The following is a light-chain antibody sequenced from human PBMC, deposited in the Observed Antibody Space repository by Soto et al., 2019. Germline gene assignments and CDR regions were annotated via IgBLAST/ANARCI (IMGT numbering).Light chain of an antibody. V-gene: IGKV1-39*01. CDR3: QRYATYSPT. Sequence: DIQMTPSPSSLSASIGDRVTITCRASQTVNTYLHWYQQKPGKAPKLLIYAASNLQSGVPSRFSGSGSGTEFTLTISSLQPDDFATYYCQRYATYSPTVGQGTKVDI. J-gene: IGKJ1*01. CDR2: AAS. CDR1: QTVNTY.